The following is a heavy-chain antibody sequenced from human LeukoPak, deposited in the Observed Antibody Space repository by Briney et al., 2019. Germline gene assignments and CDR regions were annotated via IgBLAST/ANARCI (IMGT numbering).Heavy chain of an antibody. V-gene: IGHV3-30-3*01. J-gene: IGHJ4*02. D-gene: IGHD3-22*01. CDR2: ISYDGNNE. CDR1: GFTFSSYA. CDR3: ARDPYDGSGYYFRYFDY. Sequence: GGSLRLSCAASGFTFSSYAMHWVRQAPGKGLEWVAVISYDGNNEYYADSVKGRFTISRDNSKNTLYLQMNSLRAEDTAMYYCARDPYDGSGYYFRYFDYWGQGTLVTVSS.